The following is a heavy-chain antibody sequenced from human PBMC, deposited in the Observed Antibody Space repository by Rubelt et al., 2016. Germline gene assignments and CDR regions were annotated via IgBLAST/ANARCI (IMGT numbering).Heavy chain of an antibody. J-gene: IGHJ5*02. Sequence: QVQLQESGPGLVKPSETLSLTCTVSGGSISSYYWSWIRQPPGKGLEWIGYIYYSGSTNYNPSLKSRVTISVDTSKNQFSCELSSVTAADTAVYYCARRRGATGWFDPWGQGTLVTVSS. CDR3: ARRRGATGWFDP. CDR2: IYYSGST. V-gene: IGHV4-59*08. CDR1: GGSISSYY. D-gene: IGHD3-10*01.